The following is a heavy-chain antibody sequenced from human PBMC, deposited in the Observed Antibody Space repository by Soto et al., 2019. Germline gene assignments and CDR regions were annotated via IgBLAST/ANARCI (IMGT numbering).Heavy chain of an antibody. Sequence: SETLSLTCTVSGASFTDGSLFWGWIRQSPGKGVEWIASTYIGGMTYYNPSLRSRVTISVDTSKSQFSLRLNSVTAADTAVYYCATAPDTFSPAGYYVNWFDPWGHGTLVTVSS. CDR2: TYIGGMT. D-gene: IGHD3-22*01. CDR1: GASFTDGSLF. V-gene: IGHV4-39*01. J-gene: IGHJ5*02. CDR3: ATAPDTFSPAGYYVNWFDP.